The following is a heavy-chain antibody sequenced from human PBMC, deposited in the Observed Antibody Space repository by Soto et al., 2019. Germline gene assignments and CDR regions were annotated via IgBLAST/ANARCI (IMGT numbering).Heavy chain of an antibody. V-gene: IGHV3-48*02. Sequence: GGSLRLSCAASGFTFSSYSMNWVRQAPGKGLEWVSYISSSSSTIYYADSVKGRFTISRDNAKNSLYLQMNSLRDEDTAVYYCATGVGYYDRDDAFDIWGQGTMVTVSS. CDR3: ATGVGYYDRDDAFDI. CDR1: GFTFSSYS. J-gene: IGHJ3*02. D-gene: IGHD3-22*01. CDR2: ISSSSSTI.